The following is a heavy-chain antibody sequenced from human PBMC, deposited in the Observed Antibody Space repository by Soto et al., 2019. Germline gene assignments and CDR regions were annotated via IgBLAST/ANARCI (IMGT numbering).Heavy chain of an antibody. V-gene: IGHV4-39*01. CDR1: GGSISSSSYY. CDR3: ARHLGGYNSSSWSRLGPTPPNWFDP. J-gene: IGHJ5*02. D-gene: IGHD6-13*01. CDR2: IYYSGST. Sequence: PSETLSLTCTVSGGSISSSSYYWGWIRQPPGKGLEWIGSIYYSGSTYYNPSLKSRVTISVDTSKNQFSLKLSSVTAADTAVYYCARHLGGYNSSSWSRLGPTPPNWFDPWGQGTLVTVSS.